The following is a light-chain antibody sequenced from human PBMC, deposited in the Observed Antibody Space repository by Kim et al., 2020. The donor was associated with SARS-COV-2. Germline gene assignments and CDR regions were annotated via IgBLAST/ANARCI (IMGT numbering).Light chain of an antibody. CDR3: RLSYMTPFA. V-gene: IGKV1-39*01. CDR1: QSISSH. J-gene: IGKJ3*01. Sequence: DIQMTQSPSSLSVSVGDRVTITCRTTQSISSHLNWYQQKPGRAPKLLISAASTLQGGVPSRFSGSGSETGFTLTISSLQPGDCGTFFCRLSYMTPFAFGPGTKVDIK. CDR2: AAS.